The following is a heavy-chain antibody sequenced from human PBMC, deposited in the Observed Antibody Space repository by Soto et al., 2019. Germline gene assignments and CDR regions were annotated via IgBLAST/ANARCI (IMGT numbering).Heavy chain of an antibody. J-gene: IGHJ6*02. Sequence: QVQVVQSGVEVRRPGSSVKVSCKASGDTFKKCVISWVRQAPGQGLEWMGGIIPLFCTTDLAQRFQGRLTITTYESTTPAYMELSRLRSEDTATYYCAAELGGVKVSVVWGQGTTVIVSS. CDR1: GDTFKKCV. D-gene: IGHD7-27*01. CDR2: IIPLFCTT. CDR3: AAELGGVKVSVV. V-gene: IGHV1-69*01.